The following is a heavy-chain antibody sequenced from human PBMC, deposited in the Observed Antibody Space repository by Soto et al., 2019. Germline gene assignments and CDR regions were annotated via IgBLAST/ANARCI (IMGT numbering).Heavy chain of an antibody. J-gene: IGHJ4*02. CDR2: MWSEGGNK. CDR1: GFTFNSYG. Sequence: WRTLRLPWAPSGFTFNSYGMHWGRQHPGKKLEWVAVMWSEGGNKYYVDCVKGRFTSSGDNSKDTLYLQMNSLRVEDTAMYYCARDPPDDSSGYYSLDYWGRGSLVTVSS. V-gene: IGHV3-33*01. CDR3: ARDPPDDSSGYYSLDY. D-gene: IGHD3-22*01.